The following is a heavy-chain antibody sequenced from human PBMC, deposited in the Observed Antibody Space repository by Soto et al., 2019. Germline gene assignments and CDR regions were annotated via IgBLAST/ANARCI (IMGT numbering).Heavy chain of an antibody. D-gene: IGHD3-3*01. V-gene: IGHV1-18*01. CDR2: ISAYNGNT. Sequence: ASVKVSCKASGYTFTSYGISWVRQAPGQGLEWMGWISAYNGNTNYAQKLQGGVTMTEDTSTDTAYMELSSLRSEDTAVYYCATDTPVLRFLEWLSTWGQGTLVTVSS. CDR3: ATDTPVLRFLEWLST. J-gene: IGHJ5*02. CDR1: GYTFTSYG.